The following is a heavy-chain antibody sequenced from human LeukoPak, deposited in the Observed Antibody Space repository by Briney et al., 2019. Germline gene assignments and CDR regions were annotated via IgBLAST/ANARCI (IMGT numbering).Heavy chain of an antibody. J-gene: IGHJ5*02. CDR1: GYTFTGYY. D-gene: IGHD5-18*01. CDR2: INPNSGGT. V-gene: IGHV1-2*02. Sequence: ASVKVSCKASGYTFTGYYMHWVRQAPGQGLEWMGWINPNSGGTNYAQKFQGRVTMTRDTSISTAYMELSRLRSDDRAVYYCARAFALGGAMVTSYWFDPWGQGTLVTVSS. CDR3: ARAFALGGAMVTSYWFDP.